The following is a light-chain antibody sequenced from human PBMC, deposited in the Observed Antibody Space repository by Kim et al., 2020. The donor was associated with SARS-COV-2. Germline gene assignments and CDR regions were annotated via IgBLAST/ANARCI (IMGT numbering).Light chain of an antibody. CDR3: CSYSGSRV. V-gene: IGLV2-11*01. CDR2: DVT. Sequence: LTQPRSVSGSPGQSVTISCTGSSSDVGNYNYVSWYQQHPGKAPKLVIYDVTKRPSGVPDRFSGSKSGNTASLTISGLQAEDEADYHCCSYSGSRVFGGGTQLTVL. CDR1: SSDVGNYNY. J-gene: IGLJ3*02.